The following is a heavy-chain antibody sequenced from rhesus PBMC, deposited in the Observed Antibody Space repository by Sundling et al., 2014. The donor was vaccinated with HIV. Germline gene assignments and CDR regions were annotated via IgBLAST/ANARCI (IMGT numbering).Heavy chain of an antibody. CDR3: ANIADVYGFDS. V-gene: IGHV4S10*01. CDR2: IYGRSSST. CDR1: GGSISDSYR. D-gene: IGHD1-1-1*01. Sequence: QVQLQESGPGVVKPSETLSLTCAVSGGSISDSYRWSWIRQSPGKGLEWIGYIYGRSSSTNYNPSLKSRVTISKDTSKNQFSLRLSSLTAADTAVYYCANIADVYGFDSWGQGVVVAVSP. J-gene: IGHJ6*01.